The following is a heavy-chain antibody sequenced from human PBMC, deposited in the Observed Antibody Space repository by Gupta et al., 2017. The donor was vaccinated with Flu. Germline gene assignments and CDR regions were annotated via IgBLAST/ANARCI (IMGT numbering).Heavy chain of an antibody. J-gene: IGHJ4*02. Sequence: EVPLLESGGGLVQPGGSLRLSCAASGFTFRSYAISWVRPAPGKGLEWVSASRGSGGSTYYADSVKGRFTISRDNSKNTLYLQMNSLRAEDTAVYYCAKDLGVVPAAILPVDYWGQGTLVTVSS. CDR2: SRGSGGST. CDR3: AKDLGVVPAAILPVDY. V-gene: IGHV3-23*01. CDR1: GFTFRSYA. D-gene: IGHD2-2*01.